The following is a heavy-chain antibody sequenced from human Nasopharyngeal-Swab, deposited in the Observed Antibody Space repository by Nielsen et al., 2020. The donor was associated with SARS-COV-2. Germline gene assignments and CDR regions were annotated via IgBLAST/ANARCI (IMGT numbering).Heavy chain of an antibody. V-gene: IGHV3-9*01. Sequence: SLKISCAASGFTFDDYAMHWVRQAPGEGLEWVSGISWNSGSIGYADSVKGRFTISRDNAKNSLYLQMNSLRAEDTALYYCAKGRGFDSSGYQYWGQGTLVTVSS. J-gene: IGHJ4*02. CDR2: ISWNSGSI. CDR1: GFTFDDYA. CDR3: AKGRGFDSSGYQY. D-gene: IGHD3-22*01.